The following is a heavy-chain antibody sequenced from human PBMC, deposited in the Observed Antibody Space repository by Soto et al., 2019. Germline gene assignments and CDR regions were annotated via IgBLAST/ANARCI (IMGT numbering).Heavy chain of an antibody. CDR3: VHGKYDSDRGGYNILDW. Sequence: QITLKESGPTLVKPTQTLTLTCSFSGFTLRTRGESVGWIRQPPGKALEWLALIYWNDDKRYSPSLERRFTLTKDTSKKQVVLTMSKMDAMDSATYYCVHGKYDSDRGGYNILDWWGQGTLVTVSS. D-gene: IGHD3-22*01. CDR2: IYWNDDK. J-gene: IGHJ4*02. CDR1: GFTLRTRGES. V-gene: IGHV2-5*01.